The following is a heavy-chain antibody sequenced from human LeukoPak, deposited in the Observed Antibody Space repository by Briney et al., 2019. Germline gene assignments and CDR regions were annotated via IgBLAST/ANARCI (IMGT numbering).Heavy chain of an antibody. CDR3: ATSPLFGSGYYYRDY. CDR1: GYTLTELS. CDR2: FDPEDGET. D-gene: IGHD3-22*01. Sequence: ASVKVSCKVSGYTLTELSMHWVRQAPGKGLEWMGGFDPEDGETIYAQKFQGRVTMTEDTSTDTAYMELSSLRSEDTAVYYCATSPLFGSGYYYRDYWGQGTLVTVSS. J-gene: IGHJ4*02. V-gene: IGHV1-24*01.